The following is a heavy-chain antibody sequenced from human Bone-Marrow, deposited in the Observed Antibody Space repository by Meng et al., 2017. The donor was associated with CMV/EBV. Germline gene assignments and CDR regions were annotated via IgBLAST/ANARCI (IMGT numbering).Heavy chain of an antibody. D-gene: IGHD1-26*01. CDR2: INPNSGGT. V-gene: IGHV1-2*02. Sequence: ASVQVSCKASGYTFTGYYMHWVRQAPGQGLEWMGWINPNSGGTNYAQKFQGRVTMTRDTSISTAYMELSRLRSDDTAVYYCARDQEVGATLTYYDYWGQGTLVTVSS. J-gene: IGHJ4*02. CDR1: GYTFTGYY. CDR3: ARDQEVGATLTYYDY.